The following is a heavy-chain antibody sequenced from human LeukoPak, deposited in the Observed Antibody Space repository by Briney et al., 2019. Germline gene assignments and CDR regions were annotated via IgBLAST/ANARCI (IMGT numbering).Heavy chain of an antibody. CDR1: GGSISSYY. CDR2: IYYSGST. V-gene: IGHV4-59*12. D-gene: IGHD3-22*01. Sequence: SETLSLTCTVSGGSISSYYWSWIRQPPGKGLEWIGYIYYSGSTNYNPSLKSRVTISVDTSKNQFSLTLSSVTAADTAVYYCARSHYYDTSSYLVAFDIWGQGTAVPVSS. CDR3: ARSHYYDTSSYLVAFDI. J-gene: IGHJ3*02.